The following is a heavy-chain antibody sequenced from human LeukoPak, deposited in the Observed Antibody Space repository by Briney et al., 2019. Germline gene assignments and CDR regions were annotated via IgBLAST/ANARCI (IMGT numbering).Heavy chain of an antibody. V-gene: IGHV3-30*02. CDR1: GFTFSSYG. D-gene: IGHD1-26*01. CDR2: XRYXGXNK. J-gene: IGHJ5*02. Sequence: GGSLRLSCAASGFTFSSYGMXXXXXXXXXXXXXXXXXRYXGXNKYYXXXXXGXXXXSRDNSXNTLYLQMNSLRAEDTAVYYCAKVKWELRTDWFDPWGQGTLVTVSS. CDR3: AKVKWELRTDWFDP.